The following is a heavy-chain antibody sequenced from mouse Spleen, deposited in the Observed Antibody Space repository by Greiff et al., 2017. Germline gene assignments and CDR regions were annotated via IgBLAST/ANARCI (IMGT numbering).Heavy chain of an antibody. Sequence: EVQLQQSGPELVKPGASVKMSCKASGYTFTDYNMHWVKQSHGKSLEWIGYINPNNGGTSYNQRFKGKATLTVNKSSSTAYMELRSLTSEDSAVYYCARYYDGYHYAMDYWGQGTSVTVSS. J-gene: IGHJ4*01. D-gene: IGHD2-3*01. CDR3: ARYYDGYHYAMDY. V-gene: IGHV1-22*01. CDR2: INPNNGGT. CDR1: GYTFTDYN.